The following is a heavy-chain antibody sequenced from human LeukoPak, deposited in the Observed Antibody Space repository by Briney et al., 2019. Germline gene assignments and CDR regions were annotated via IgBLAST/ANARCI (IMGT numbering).Heavy chain of an antibody. V-gene: IGHV1-69*05. D-gene: IGHD5-12*01. Sequence: SVKVSCKASGGTFSSYAISWVRQAPGQGLEWMGRIIPIFGTANYAQKFQGRVTITTDESTSTAYMELSSLRSEDTAVYYCARATVSGGYMSESDYWGQGTLVTVSS. CDR2: IIPIFGTA. CDR3: ARATVSGGYMSESDY. J-gene: IGHJ4*02. CDR1: GGTFSSYA.